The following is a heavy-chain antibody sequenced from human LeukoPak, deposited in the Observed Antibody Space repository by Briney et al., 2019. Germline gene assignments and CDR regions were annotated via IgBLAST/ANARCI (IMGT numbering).Heavy chain of an antibody. CDR2: INDNGST. CDR3: ARGNSCSSTSCYRNYYYYYMDV. D-gene: IGHD2-2*02. CDR1: GGSFSGYY. V-gene: IGHV4-34*01. Sequence: PSETLSLTCAVYGGSFSGYYWSWIRQPPGKGLEWIGEINDNGSTNYNPSLKSRVTISEDTSKNQFSLKVTSVTAADTAVYYCARGNSCSSTSCYRNYYYYYMDVWGKGTTVTVSS. J-gene: IGHJ6*03.